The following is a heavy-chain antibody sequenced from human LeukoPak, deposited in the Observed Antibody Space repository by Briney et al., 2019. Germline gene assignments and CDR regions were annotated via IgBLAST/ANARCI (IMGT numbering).Heavy chain of an antibody. CDR2: ISSDGSDT. J-gene: IGHJ4*02. V-gene: IGHV3-74*01. Sequence: PGGSLRLSCAASGFNFASRWMHWVRQVPGKGLVWVSRISSDGSDTTYADSVKGRFTISRDNVKKIVYLQMRSLRVEDTAVYYCARHFDGKGSLDFWGQGTLVTVSS. CDR1: GFNFASRW. D-gene: IGHD4-23*01. CDR3: ARHFDGKGSLDF.